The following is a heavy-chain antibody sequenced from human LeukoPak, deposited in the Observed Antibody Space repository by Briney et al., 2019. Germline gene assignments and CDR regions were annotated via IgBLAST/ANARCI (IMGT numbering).Heavy chain of an antibody. Sequence: GGSVRLSCVASGFTFSSYAMSWVRQAPGKGLEWVSAISGSGGSTYYADSVKGRFTISRDNSKNTLYLQMNSLRAEDTAVYYCAKNAGFLEWLLYPRTYFDYWGQGTLVTVSS. D-gene: IGHD3-3*01. CDR3: AKNAGFLEWLLYPRTYFDY. CDR2: ISGSGGST. J-gene: IGHJ4*02. CDR1: GFTFSSYA. V-gene: IGHV3-23*01.